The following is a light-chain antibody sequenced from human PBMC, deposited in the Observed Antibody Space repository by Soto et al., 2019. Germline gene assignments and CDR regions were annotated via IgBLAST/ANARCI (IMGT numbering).Light chain of an antibody. Sequence: QAVVTQPPSVSGAPGQRVTIPCTESSSKFGADFDVHWYQQLPGTAPKLLIYRNNNRASGVPDRFSGSRSGTSASLAITGLQPEDEADYYCQSFDGTLSDVVFGGGTKLTVL. J-gene: IGLJ2*01. CDR1: SSKFGADFD. V-gene: IGLV1-40*01. CDR2: RNN. CDR3: QSFDGTLSDVV.